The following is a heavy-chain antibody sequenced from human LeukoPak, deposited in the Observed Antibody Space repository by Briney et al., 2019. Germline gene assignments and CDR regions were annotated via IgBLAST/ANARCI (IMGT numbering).Heavy chain of an antibody. J-gene: IGHJ4*02. Sequence: GESLKISCKGSGYSFTSSWIGWVRQMPGKGLEWMGIIYPGDSDTRYSPSFQGQVTISADRSISTAYLQWSSLKASDTAVYYCARSPYYGSGSYLNDYWGQGTLVTVSS. V-gene: IGHV5-51*01. CDR2: IYPGDSDT. CDR1: GYSFTSSW. D-gene: IGHD3-10*01. CDR3: ARSPYYGSGSYLNDY.